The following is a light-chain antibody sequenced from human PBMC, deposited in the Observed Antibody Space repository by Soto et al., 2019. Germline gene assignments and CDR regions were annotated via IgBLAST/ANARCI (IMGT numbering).Light chain of an antibody. Sequence: EIVLTQSPGTLSLSPGERAPLSCRASQSVISNYLAWYQQKPGQPPRLLIYGASTRATGIPDRFNGSGSGTDFTLTISRLEPEDFAVYYCQQYGSSGTLGQGTKVDIK. J-gene: IGKJ1*01. V-gene: IGKV3-20*01. CDR1: QSVISNY. CDR3: QQYGSSGT. CDR2: GAS.